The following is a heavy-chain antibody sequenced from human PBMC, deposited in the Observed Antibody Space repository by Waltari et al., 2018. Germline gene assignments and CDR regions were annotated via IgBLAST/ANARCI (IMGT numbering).Heavy chain of an antibody. V-gene: IGHV1-18*04. CDR2: NGPYNDNT. CDR3: ARSTGTTQASDY. Sequence: QVLLVQSGFEVKKPGASVTVSCKAAGYPFSNYGVNWVRQAPGQGLEWVGWNGPYNDNTDYAQKFQGRVTMTSHTSTSTAYMELRSLTSDDTAVYFCARSTGTTQASDYWGQGTLVTVSS. D-gene: IGHD1-1*01. J-gene: IGHJ4*02. CDR1: GYPFSNYG.